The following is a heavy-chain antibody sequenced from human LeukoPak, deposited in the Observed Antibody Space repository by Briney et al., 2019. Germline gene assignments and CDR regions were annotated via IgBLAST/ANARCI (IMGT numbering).Heavy chain of an antibody. CDR3: AKDRSGSFDY. D-gene: IGHD3-10*01. CDR2: ISYEGSNK. V-gene: IGHV3-30*18. J-gene: IGHJ4*02. Sequence: PGGSLRLSCAASGFTFSSYGMHWVRQAPGKGLGWVAVISYEGSNKYYADAVKGRFTISRDNSKNTLSLQMNSLRAEDTAVYYCAKDRSGSFDYWGQGTLVTVSS. CDR1: GFTFSSYG.